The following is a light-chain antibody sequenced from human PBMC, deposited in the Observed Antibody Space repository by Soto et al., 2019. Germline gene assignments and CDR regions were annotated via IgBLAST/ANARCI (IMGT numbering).Light chain of an antibody. CDR1: SGHSFYV. CDR3: ESWDSNTRV. V-gene: IGLV4-60*03. J-gene: IGLJ3*02. CDR2: LEGSGNY. Sequence: QSVLTQPSSASASLGSSVSLTCTLSSGHSFYVIAWHQQQPGTAPRYLMKLEGSGNYNKGSGVPERFSGSSSGADRYLTISHLQSEDEGDYYCESWDSNTRVFGGGTKLTVL.